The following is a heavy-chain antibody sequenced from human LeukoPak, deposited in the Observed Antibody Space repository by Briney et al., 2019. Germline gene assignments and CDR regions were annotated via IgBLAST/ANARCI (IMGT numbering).Heavy chain of an antibody. CDR3: ARAAYDSNGFTANHDY. D-gene: IGHD3-22*01. CDR2: LYSDGTT. Sequence: PGGSLRLSCAASGFTVSSNYTSWVRQAPGKGLEWVSVLYSDGTTYYADSVKGRFTISRDNSKNTLYLQMNNLRAEDTAVYYCARAAYDSNGFTANHDYWGQGTLVTVSS. J-gene: IGHJ4*02. V-gene: IGHV3-53*01. CDR1: GFTVSSNY.